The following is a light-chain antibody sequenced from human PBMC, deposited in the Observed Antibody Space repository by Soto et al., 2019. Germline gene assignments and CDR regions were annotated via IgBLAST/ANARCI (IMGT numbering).Light chain of an antibody. J-gene: IGKJ2*01. Sequence: EIVLTQSPGTLSLSPGERATLSCRASQSVSSSYLAWYQQKPGHAPRLLIYGASTRATGIPDRFSGSGSGTDFTLTISRLEPEDFAVYYCQQYGSSPHTFGQGTKLEI. V-gene: IGKV3-20*01. CDR3: QQYGSSPHT. CDR1: QSVSSSY. CDR2: GAS.